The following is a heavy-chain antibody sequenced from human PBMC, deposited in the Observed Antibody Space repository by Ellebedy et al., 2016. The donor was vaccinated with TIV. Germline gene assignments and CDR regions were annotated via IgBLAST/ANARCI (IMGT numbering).Heavy chain of an antibody. Sequence: MPSETLSLTCTVSGGSISSSSYYWGWIRQPPGKGLEWIGSIYYSGSTYYNPSLKSRVTISVDTSKNQFSLKLSSVTAADTAVYYCARGVSGSYFYWGQGTLVTVSS. CDR3: ARGVSGSYFY. D-gene: IGHD3-10*01. J-gene: IGHJ4*02. CDR1: GGSISSSSYY. CDR2: IYYSGST. V-gene: IGHV4-39*01.